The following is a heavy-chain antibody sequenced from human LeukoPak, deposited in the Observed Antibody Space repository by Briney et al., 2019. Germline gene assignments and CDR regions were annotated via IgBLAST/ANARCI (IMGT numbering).Heavy chain of an antibody. J-gene: IGHJ3*02. D-gene: IGHD5-12*01. CDR1: GYSISSGDY. CDR3: ARVNWSGYDFRGAFDI. CDR2: IYHSGST. Sequence: PSETLSLTCTVSGYSISSGDYWGWIRQPPGKGLEGMGTIYHSGSTYYNPSLKSRVTISVDTSKNQFYLKLSSVTAADTAVYYCARVNWSGYDFRGAFDIWGQGTMVTVSS. V-gene: IGHV4-38-2*02.